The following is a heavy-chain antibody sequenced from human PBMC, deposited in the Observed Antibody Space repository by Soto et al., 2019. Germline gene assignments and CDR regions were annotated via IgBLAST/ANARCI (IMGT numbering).Heavy chain of an antibody. CDR3: ARVDNIVAVKWFDP. CDR1: GYSISSGYY. V-gene: IGHV4-38-2*01. Sequence: SETLSLTCAVSGYSISSGYYWGWILQPPGKGLEWIGSVHYSGSTYYNPSLKSRVTISIDTSKNQISLKLTSVTAADTAVYYCARVDNIVAVKWFDPWGQGTLVTVSS. J-gene: IGHJ5*02. CDR2: VHYSGST. D-gene: IGHD6-13*01.